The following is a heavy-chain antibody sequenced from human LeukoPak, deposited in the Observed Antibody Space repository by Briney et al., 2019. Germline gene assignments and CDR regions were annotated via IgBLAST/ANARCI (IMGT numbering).Heavy chain of an antibody. CDR3: ARGRLVITYGGKKGYYFDY. J-gene: IGHJ4*02. Sequence: PGGSLRLSCAASGFTFNNHAMSWVRQPPGKGLEWIGEINHSGSTNYNPSLKSRVTISVDTSKNQFSLKLSSVTAADTAVYYCARGRLVITYGGKKGYYFDYWGQGTLVTVSS. CDR1: GFTFNNHA. V-gene: IGHV4-34*01. CDR2: INHSGST. D-gene: IGHD4-23*01.